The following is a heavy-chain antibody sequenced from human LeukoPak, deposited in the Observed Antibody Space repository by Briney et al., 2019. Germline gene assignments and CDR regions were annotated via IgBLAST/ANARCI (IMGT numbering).Heavy chain of an antibody. CDR1: GGTFSSYA. D-gene: IGHD6-13*01. V-gene: IGHV1-69*05. J-gene: IGHJ4*02. CDR2: IIPIFGTA. CDR3: ARDLGSWYRDFDY. Sequence: GASVKVSCKASGGTFSSYAISWVRQAPGQGLEWMGRIIPIFGTANYAQKFQGRVTITTDESTSTAYMELSSLRSEDTAVYYCARDLGSWYRDFDYWGQGTLVTVSS.